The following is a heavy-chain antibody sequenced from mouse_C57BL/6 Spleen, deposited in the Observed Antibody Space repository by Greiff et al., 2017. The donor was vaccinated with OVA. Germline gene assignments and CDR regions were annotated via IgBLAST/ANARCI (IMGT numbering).Heavy chain of an antibody. CDR3: ARRVLYYAMDD. V-gene: IGHV1-69*01. Sequence: QVQLQQPGAELVMPGASVKLSCKASGYTFTSYWMHWVKQRPGQGLEWIGELDPSDSYTNYNQKFKGKSTLTVDKSSSTAYMQLSSLTSEDAAVYDCARRVLYYAMDDGGQGTSSTVSS. CDR1: GYTFTSYW. CDR2: LDPSDSYT. J-gene: IGHJ4*01.